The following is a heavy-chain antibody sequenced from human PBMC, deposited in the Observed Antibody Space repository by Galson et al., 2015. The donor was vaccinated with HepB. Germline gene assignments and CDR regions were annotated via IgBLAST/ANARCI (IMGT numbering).Heavy chain of an antibody. V-gene: IGHV3-30*03. CDR2: ISYDGRNK. D-gene: IGHD1-26*01. CDR1: AFTFSNYG. Sequence: SLRLSCAASAFTFSNYGMHWVRQAPGKGLEWVAVISYDGRNKYYADSVKGRFTISRDNPKNTLYLQMNGLRGEDTAVYYCATEGRSGSYRRYHPYGMDVWGPRTPVTLSS. J-gene: IGHJ6*01. CDR3: ATEGRSGSYRRYHPYGMDV.